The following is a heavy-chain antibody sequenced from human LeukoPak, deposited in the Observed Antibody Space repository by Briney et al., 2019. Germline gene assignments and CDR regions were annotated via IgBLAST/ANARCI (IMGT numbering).Heavy chain of an antibody. D-gene: IGHD1-26*01. V-gene: IGHV4-39*01. CDR3: ARKRGYSGSHHAFDI. Sequence: SETLSLTCTVSGGSISSSSYYWGWIRQPPGKGLEWIGSIYYSGSTYYNPSLKSRVTISVDTSKNQFSLKLSSVTAADTAVYYCARKRGYSGSHHAFDIWGQGTMVTVSS. CDR1: GGSISSSSYY. J-gene: IGHJ3*02. CDR2: IYYSGST.